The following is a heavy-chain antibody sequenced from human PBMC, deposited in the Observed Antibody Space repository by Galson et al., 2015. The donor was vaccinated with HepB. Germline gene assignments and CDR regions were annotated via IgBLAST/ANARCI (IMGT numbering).Heavy chain of an antibody. D-gene: IGHD2-2*02. CDR1: GDSISSYY. J-gene: IGHJ5*02. CDR3: ARDKIPEAWFDP. CDR2: IYTSGST. Sequence: LSLTCTVSGDSISSYYWSWIRQPAGKGLEWIGRIYTSGSTNYNPSLKSRVTMSVDTSKNQFSLRLNSVTAADTAVYYCARDKIPEAWFDPWGQGTLVTVSS. V-gene: IGHV4-4*07.